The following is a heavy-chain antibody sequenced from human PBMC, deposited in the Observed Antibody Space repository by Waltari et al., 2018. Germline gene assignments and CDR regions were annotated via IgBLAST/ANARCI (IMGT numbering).Heavy chain of an antibody. Sequence: QVQLVQSGAEVKKPGASVKVSCKASGYTFTSYGISWVRQAPGQGLEWMGWNSAYNGNTNYAQKLQGRVTMTTDTSTSTAYMELRSLRSDDTAVYYCARRYYYDSSGYYYYYYMDVWGKGTTVTISS. CDR3: ARRYYYDSSGYYYYYYMDV. J-gene: IGHJ6*03. CDR1: GYTFTSYG. V-gene: IGHV1-18*01. CDR2: NSAYNGNT. D-gene: IGHD3-22*01.